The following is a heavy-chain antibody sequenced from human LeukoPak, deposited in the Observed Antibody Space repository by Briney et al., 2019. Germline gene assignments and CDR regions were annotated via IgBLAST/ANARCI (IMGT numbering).Heavy chain of an antibody. CDR2: ISGSGGST. Sequence: GGSLRLSCSASGFTFSGYAMSWVRQAPGKGLEWGSAISGSGGSTYYADPVKGRFTISRDNSKNTLYLQMNSLRAEDTAVYYCAKAPILTGYLAYFDYWGQGTLVTVSS. V-gene: IGHV3-23*01. CDR1: GFTFSGYA. D-gene: IGHD3-9*01. J-gene: IGHJ4*02. CDR3: AKAPILTGYLAYFDY.